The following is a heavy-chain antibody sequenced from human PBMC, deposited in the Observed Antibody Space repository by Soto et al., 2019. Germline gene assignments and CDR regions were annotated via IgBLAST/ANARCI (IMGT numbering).Heavy chain of an antibody. CDR3: ARSSSFGSGSYYRGNWFDP. V-gene: IGHV4-34*01. CDR1: GGSFSGYY. Sequence: SETLSLTCAVYGGSFSGYYWSWIRQPPGKGLEWIGEINHSGSTNYNPSLKSRVTISVDTSKNQFSLKLSSVTAADTAVYYCARSSSFGSGSYYRGNWFDPWGQGTLVTVSS. CDR2: INHSGST. J-gene: IGHJ5*02. D-gene: IGHD3-10*01.